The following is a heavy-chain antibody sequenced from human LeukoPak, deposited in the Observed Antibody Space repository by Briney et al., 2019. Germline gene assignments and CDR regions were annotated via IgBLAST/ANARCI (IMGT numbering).Heavy chain of an antibody. J-gene: IGHJ6*03. CDR3: AREVHDFWSADSSRYMDV. CDR2: INPSGGST. Sequence: ASVKVSCMASGYSLTYYYVHWVRQAPGQGLEWMGTINPSGGSTTYAQKFQGRVTMTGDTSTSTVYMELSGVTSEDTAVYYCAREVHDFWSADSSRYMDVWGKGTTVTVAS. D-gene: IGHD3-3*01. CDR1: GYSLTYYY. V-gene: IGHV1-46*01.